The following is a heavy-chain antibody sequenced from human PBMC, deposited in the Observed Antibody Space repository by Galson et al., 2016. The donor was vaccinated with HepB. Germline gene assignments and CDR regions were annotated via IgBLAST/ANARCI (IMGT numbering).Heavy chain of an antibody. J-gene: IGHJ4*02. CDR3: AGGHYGSGSFYLFDY. V-gene: IGHV5-10-1*01. D-gene: IGHD3-10*01. CDR1: GYSFTSYW. Sequence: QSGAEVKKPGESLRISCKGSGYSFTSYWISWVRQMPGKGLEWMGRIDPSDSYTNYSPSFQGHVTISADKSIGTAYLQWSSLKASDTAMYYCAGGHYGSGSFYLFDYWGQGTLVTVSS. CDR2: IDPSDSYT.